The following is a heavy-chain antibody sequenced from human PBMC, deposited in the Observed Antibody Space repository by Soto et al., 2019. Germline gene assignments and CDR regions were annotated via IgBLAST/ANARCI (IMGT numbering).Heavy chain of an antibody. Sequence: GGSLRLSCSASGFTFSSYAMHWVRQAPGKGLEYVSAISSNGGSTYYADSVKGRFTISRDNSKNTLYLQMSSLRAEDTAVYYCVKASAGTAIYYFDYWGQGTLVTVSS. CDR3: VKASAGTAIYYFDY. V-gene: IGHV3-64D*08. J-gene: IGHJ4*02. D-gene: IGHD6-13*01. CDR2: ISSNGGST. CDR1: GFTFSSYA.